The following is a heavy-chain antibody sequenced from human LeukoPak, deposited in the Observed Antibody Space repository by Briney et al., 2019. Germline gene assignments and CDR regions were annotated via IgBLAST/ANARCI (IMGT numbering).Heavy chain of an antibody. Sequence: PSETLSLTCTVSGGSISSYYWSWIRQPAGKRLEWIGRISSSGSTNYNPSLESRVTISLDTSKKQFFLRLSSVTAADTAVYYTSGWYIYWGQGTLVTVSS. CDR3: SGWYIY. V-gene: IGHV4-4*07. D-gene: IGHD6-19*01. CDR1: GGSISSYY. J-gene: IGHJ4*02. CDR2: ISSSGST.